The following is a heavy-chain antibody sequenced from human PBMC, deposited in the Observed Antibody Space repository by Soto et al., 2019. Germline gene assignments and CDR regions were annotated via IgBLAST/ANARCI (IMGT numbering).Heavy chain of an antibody. Sequence: QVQLVESGGGVVQPGRSLRLSCAASGFTFSSYGMHWVRQAPGKGLEWVAVIRYDGSNKYYADSVKGRFTISRDNSKNTLYLQMNSLRGEDTAVYYCARSRGYRGYPQKGLVVPRDVWGQGTTVTVSS. D-gene: IGHD5-12*01. CDR2: IRYDGSNK. J-gene: IGHJ6*02. CDR3: ARSRGYRGYPQKGLVVPRDV. V-gene: IGHV3-33*01. CDR1: GFTFSSYG.